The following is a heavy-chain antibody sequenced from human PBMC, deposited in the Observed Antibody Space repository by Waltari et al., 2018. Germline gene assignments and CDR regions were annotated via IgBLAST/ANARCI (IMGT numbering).Heavy chain of an antibody. CDR1: GDSITSPF. V-gene: IGHV4-59*11. CDR3: ARLPRGSVIIGAFDI. CDR2: MYVSGTH. Sequence: VQLQESGPGLVKPSATLSLSCAVSGDSITSPFWSWIRQAPGKGLEWIGYMYVSGTHNYNPSRKSRVTSSIDTSKNHFSLNLRAVTAADTAIYYCARLPRGSVIIGAFDIWGQGTQVTVSS. J-gene: IGHJ3*02. D-gene: IGHD3-22*01.